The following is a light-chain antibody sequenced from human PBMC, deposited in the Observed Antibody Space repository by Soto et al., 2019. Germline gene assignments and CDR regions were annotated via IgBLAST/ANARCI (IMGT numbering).Light chain of an antibody. V-gene: IGLV1-40*01. CDR1: RSNIGAGYD. Sequence: QSVLTQPPSVSGAPGQRVTISCTGSRSNIGAGYDVHWYQQLPGTAPKVLIYANSNRPSGVSDRFSGSKSGTSASLAITGLQAEEEAAYYCQSYDSSRRVVFGGGTQLTVL. CDR2: ANS. J-gene: IGLJ2*01. CDR3: QSYDSSRRVV.